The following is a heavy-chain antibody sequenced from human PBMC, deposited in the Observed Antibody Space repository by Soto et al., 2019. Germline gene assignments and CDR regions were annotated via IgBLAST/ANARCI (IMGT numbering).Heavy chain of an antibody. CDR3: AKHLISTYYDIFPGYGSHTRDYGMDV. V-gene: IGHV5-51*01. CDR1: GYSFTSYW. Sequence: GSLKISCQGSGYSFTSYWIGWVRQMPGKGLEWMGIIYPGDSDTRYSPSFQGQVTTSADKSIGTAYLQWSSLKASDTAMYYCAKHLISTYYDIFPGYGSHTRDYGMDVWGQGTTVTVSS. J-gene: IGHJ6*02. D-gene: IGHD3-9*01. CDR2: IYPGDSDT.